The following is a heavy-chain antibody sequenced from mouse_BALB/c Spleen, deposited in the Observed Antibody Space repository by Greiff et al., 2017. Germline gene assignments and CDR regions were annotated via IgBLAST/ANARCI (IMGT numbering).Heavy chain of an antibody. CDR1: GYTFTSYW. J-gene: IGHJ4*01. D-gene: IGHD1-3*01. CDR2: INPSTGYT. V-gene: IGHV1-7*01. Sequence: VKLVESGAELAKPGASVKMSCKASGYTFTSYWMHWVKQRPGQGLEWIGYINPSTGYTEYNQKFKDKATLTADKSSSTAYMQLSSLTSEDSAVYYCARRVGTHMDYWGQGTSVTVSS. CDR3: ARRVGTHMDY.